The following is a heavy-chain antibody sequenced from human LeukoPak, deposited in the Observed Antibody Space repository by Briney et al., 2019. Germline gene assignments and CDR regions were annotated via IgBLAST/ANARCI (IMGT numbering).Heavy chain of an antibody. CDR3: ATHVVVAAPKS. V-gene: IGHV3-21*01. Sequence: GGSLRLSCAASGFTLRSYNMNWVRQAPGKGLEWVSSISSSSSYIYYADSVKGRFTISRDNAKNSLYLQMNSLRAEDTAVYYCATHVVVAAPKSWGQGTLVTVSS. D-gene: IGHD2-2*01. CDR2: ISSSSSYI. J-gene: IGHJ5*02. CDR1: GFTLRSYN.